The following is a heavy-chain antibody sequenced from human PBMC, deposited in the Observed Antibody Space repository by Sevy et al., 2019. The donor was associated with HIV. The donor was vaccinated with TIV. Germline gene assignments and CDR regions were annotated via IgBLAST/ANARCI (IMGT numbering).Heavy chain of an antibody. CDR2: IYYGGSN. V-gene: IGHV4-39*02. CDR3: ASVSMIVVVITDDWGYYFDY. D-gene: IGHD3-22*01. Sequence: SETLSLTCTVSGGSISSSGYYWGWIRQPPGKGLEWIGSIYYGGSNYYNPSLKSRITISVNTSKNHFSLKLSSVTAADTAVYYCASVSMIVVVITDDWGYYFDYWGQGTLVTVSS. J-gene: IGHJ4*02. CDR1: GGSISSSGYY.